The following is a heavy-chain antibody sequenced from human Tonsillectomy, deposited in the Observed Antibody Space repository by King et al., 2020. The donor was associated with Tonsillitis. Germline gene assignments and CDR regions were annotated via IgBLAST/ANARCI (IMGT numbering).Heavy chain of an antibody. D-gene: IGHD6-19*01. J-gene: IGHJ5*02. CDR1: GASITDYY. Sequence: HVQLQESGPGLVKPSETLSLTCSVSGASITDYYWSWIRQPPGKGPEWIGYVYYSGSTNYNPSLKSRVTLSIDTSKNQFSLKFTSVTAADTAVDYCASRPGYTSGWYWFDPWGQGTLVTVSS. CDR3: ASRPGYTSGWYWFDP. CDR2: VYYSGST. V-gene: IGHV4-59*03.